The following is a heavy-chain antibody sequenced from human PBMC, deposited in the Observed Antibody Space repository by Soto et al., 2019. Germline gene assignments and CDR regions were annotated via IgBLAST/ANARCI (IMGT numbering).Heavy chain of an antibody. CDR1: GGSISSGDYY. CDR3: ARDYGDYGYGMDV. D-gene: IGHD4-17*01. V-gene: IGHV4-30-4*01. Sequence: SETLSLTCTVSGGSISSGDYYWSWIRQPPGKGLEWIGYIYYSGSTYYNPSLKSRVTISVDTSKNQFSLKLSSVTAADTAVYYCARDYGDYGYGMDVWGQGTTVTVSS. J-gene: IGHJ6*02. CDR2: IYYSGST.